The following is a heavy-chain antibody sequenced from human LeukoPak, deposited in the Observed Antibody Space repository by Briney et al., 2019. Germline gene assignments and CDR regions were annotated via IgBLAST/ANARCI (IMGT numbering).Heavy chain of an antibody. J-gene: IGHJ4*02. Sequence: PGGSLRLSCAASGFTFDDYGMSWVRQAPGKGLEWVSGISWNSGSIGYADSVKGRFTISRDNAKNSLYLQMNSLRAEDMALYYCAKDSSSWLEYYFDYWGQGTLVTVSS. D-gene: IGHD6-13*01. CDR2: ISWNSGSI. CDR3: AKDSSSWLEYYFDY. CDR1: GFTFDDYG. V-gene: IGHV3-9*03.